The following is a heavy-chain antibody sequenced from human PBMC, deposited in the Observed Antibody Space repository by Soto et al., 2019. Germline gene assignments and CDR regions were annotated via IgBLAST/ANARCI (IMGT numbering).Heavy chain of an antibody. CDR3: VRDPFYKPGSYYRSPPYDH. D-gene: IGHD3-10*01. CDR1: GFTFSSYG. V-gene: IGHV3-33*01. Sequence: GGSLRLSCAASGFTFSSYGMHWVRQAPGKGLEWVAIIWFDGSQKYYADSVKGRFTISRDNSKNTMYLQMNSLRAEDTAVYYCVRDPFYKPGSYYRSPPYDHWGEGTLVTVSS. J-gene: IGHJ4*02. CDR2: IWFDGSQK.